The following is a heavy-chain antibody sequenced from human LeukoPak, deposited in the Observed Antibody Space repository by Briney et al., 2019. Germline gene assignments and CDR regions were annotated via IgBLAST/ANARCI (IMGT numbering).Heavy chain of an antibody. CDR3: ARRRKPYSGYDSFDY. J-gene: IGHJ4*02. V-gene: IGHV5-51*01. D-gene: IGHD5-12*01. Sequence: GESPKISCKGSGYSFTSYWIGWVRQMPGKGLEWMGIIYPGDSDTRYSPSFQGQVTISADKSISTAYLQWSSLKASDTAMYYCARRRKPYSGYDSFDYWGQGTLVTVSS. CDR1: GYSFTSYW. CDR2: IYPGDSDT.